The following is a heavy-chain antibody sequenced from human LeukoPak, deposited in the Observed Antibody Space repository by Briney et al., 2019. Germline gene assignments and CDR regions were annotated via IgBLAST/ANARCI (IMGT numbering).Heavy chain of an antibody. CDR3: ARGWAPDIVVVVAATVFDY. V-gene: IGHV4-34*01. CDR2: INHSGST. CDR1: GGSFSGYY. Sequence: SETLSLTCAVYGGSFSGYYCSWIRQPPGKGLEWIGEINHSGSTNYNPSLKSRVTISVDTSKNQFSLKLSSVTAADTAVYYCARGWAPDIVVVVAATVFDYWGQGTMVTVSS. J-gene: IGHJ4*02. D-gene: IGHD2-15*01.